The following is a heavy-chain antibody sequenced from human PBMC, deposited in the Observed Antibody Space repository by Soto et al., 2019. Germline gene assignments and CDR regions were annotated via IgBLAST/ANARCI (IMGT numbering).Heavy chain of an antibody. CDR1: GISFINHY. J-gene: IGHJ5*02. V-gene: IGHV1-46*03. CDR2: INPAGSVT. Sequence: ASVKVSCKASGISFINHYVHWVRQAPGQGPEWMGVINPAGSVTVYALKLQDRVTVTRDTSTSTVYMELNSLTSEDTAIYYCASYNSRTFPPAPADKKSASPVWWLYPWG. D-gene: IGHD6-13*01. CDR3: ASYNSRTFPPAPADKKSASPVWWLYP.